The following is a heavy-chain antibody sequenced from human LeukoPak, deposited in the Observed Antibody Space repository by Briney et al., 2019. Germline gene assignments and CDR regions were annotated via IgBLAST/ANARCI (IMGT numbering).Heavy chain of an antibody. V-gene: IGHV4-34*01. Sequence: KPSETLSLTCAVYGGSFSGYYWSWIRQPPGKGLEWIGEINHSGSTNYNPSLKSRVTISVDTSKNQFSLKLSSVTAADTAVYYCARGHSYGHRPFDYWRQGTLVTVCS. J-gene: IGHJ4*02. CDR1: GGSFSGYY. D-gene: IGHD5-18*01. CDR2: INHSGST. CDR3: ARGHSYGHRPFDY.